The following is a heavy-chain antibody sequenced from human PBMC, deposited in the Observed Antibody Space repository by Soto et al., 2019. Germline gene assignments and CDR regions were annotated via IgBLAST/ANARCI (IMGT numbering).Heavy chain of an antibody. D-gene: IGHD2-2*01. CDR1: GGTFSSYT. J-gene: IGHJ4*02. Sequence: QVQLVQSGAEVKKPGSSVKVSCKASGGTFSSYTISWVRQAPGQGLEWMGRIIPILGIANYAQKFQSRVTITAEKSTSTAYMELSSLRSEDTAVYYCARVGGYCSSTSCYDGGYFDYWGQGTLVTFSS. CDR2: IIPILGIA. CDR3: ARVGGYCSSTSCYDGGYFDY. V-gene: IGHV1-69*02.